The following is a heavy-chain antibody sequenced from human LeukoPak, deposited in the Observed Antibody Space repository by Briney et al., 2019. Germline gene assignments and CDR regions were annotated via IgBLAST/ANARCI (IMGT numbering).Heavy chain of an antibody. CDR1: GFSLSDAW. CDR3: AQLGGGGY. D-gene: IGHD2-15*01. V-gene: IGHV3-15*01. Sequence: GRSLRLSCAASGFSLSDAWMSWVRQAPGKGLDCVGRIKPKTRGGTTDYAESVNGRFSVSRDDSKNTRYLQINSLTTEDTGLYHCAQLGGGGYWGQGAQVTVSS. CDR2: IKPKTRGGTT. J-gene: IGHJ4*02.